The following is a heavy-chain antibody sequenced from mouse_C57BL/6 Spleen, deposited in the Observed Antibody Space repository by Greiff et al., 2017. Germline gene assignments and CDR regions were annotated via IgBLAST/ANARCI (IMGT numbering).Heavy chain of an antibody. V-gene: IGHV1-82*01. CDR2: IYPGDGDT. Sequence: VQLQQSGPELVKPGASVKLSCTASGYAFSSSWMNWVKQRPGKGLEWMGRIYPGDGDTNYNGQFKGKATMTADKSYSTADLQLSSLTSEDSAVYFCAKGLITTVVAANAMDYWGQGTSVTVSS. J-gene: IGHJ4*01. D-gene: IGHD1-1*01. CDR1: GYAFSSSW. CDR3: AKGLITTVVAANAMDY.